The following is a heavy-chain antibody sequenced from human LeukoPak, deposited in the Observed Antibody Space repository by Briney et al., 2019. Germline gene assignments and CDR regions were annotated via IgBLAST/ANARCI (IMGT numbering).Heavy chain of an antibody. CDR3: ARRGQRDAFDI. V-gene: IGHV1-2*02. D-gene: IGHD3-10*01. J-gene: IGHJ3*02. CDR1: GYTFTGYY. Sequence: ASVKVSCKASGYTFTGYYLHWVRQAPGQGLEWMGWINPNGGGTNYTQKFQARVTVTRDTSINTAYMELRRLRYDDTAVYYCARRGQRDAFDIWGQGTMIIVSS. CDR2: INPNGGGT.